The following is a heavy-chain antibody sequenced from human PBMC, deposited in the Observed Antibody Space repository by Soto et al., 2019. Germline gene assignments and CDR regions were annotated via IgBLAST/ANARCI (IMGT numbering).Heavy chain of an antibody. D-gene: IGHD3-16*01. Sequence: QVQLVQSGAEVKKPGASVKVSCKASGYTFTSYGLSWVRQAPGQGLEWMGWINGYTGNTNYAQTFQGRVTMTTDTSTNAAYLDLLTLISDDTAVYYCARSWVTGKGGIDVWGPGTTVTVSS. CDR2: INGYTGNT. J-gene: IGHJ6*02. CDR3: ARSWVTGKGGIDV. CDR1: GYTFTSYG. V-gene: IGHV1-18*01.